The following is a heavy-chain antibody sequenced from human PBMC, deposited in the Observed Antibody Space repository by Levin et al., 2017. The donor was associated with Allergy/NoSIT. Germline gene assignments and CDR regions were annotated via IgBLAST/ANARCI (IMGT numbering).Heavy chain of an antibody. D-gene: IGHD3-22*01. CDR2: IRDKANSYST. CDR1: RFTFSDYY. V-gene: IGHV3-72*01. CDR3: ARSGYFDSVRSKGGIDY. J-gene: IGHJ4*02. Sequence: GGSLRLSCAVSRFTFSDYYMHWVRQSPGKGLEWVGLIRDKANSYSTEYAASVKGRFTISRDDAKNSLYLQMESLKIEDTAVYFCARSGYFDSVRSKGGIDYWGQGSLVTVSS.